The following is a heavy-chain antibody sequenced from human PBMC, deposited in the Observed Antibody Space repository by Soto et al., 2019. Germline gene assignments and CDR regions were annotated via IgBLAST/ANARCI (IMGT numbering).Heavy chain of an antibody. CDR2: INGYNGNT. CDR3: ARMGDVPYYYYGMDV. V-gene: IGHV1-18*01. J-gene: IGHJ6*02. Sequence: QVQLVQSGAEVKKPGASVKVSCKASGYTFTSYGITWVRQAPGQGLEWLGWINGYNGNTNYAQKLQGRVTMTTDTSTRTAYMELRSLRSDDTAVYYCARMGDVPYYYYGMDVLGQGTTVTVSS. CDR1: GYTFTSYG. D-gene: IGHD3-16*01.